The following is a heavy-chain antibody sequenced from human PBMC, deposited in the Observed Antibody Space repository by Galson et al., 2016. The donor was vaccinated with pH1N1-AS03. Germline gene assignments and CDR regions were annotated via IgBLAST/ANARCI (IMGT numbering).Heavy chain of an antibody. CDR1: GYSFINFG. CDR2: ISAYNGNT. CDR3: VKDITDYDVWNGYSRGGDY. J-gene: IGHJ4*02. Sequence: SVKVSCKASGYSFINFGITWVRQAPGQGLEWVGWISAYNGNTNYAQKFLGRVSMTTDTSTSTACMGLRSLRSDDTAIYYCVKDITDYDVWNGYSRGGDYWGQGTLVTVSS. D-gene: IGHD3-3*01. V-gene: IGHV1-18*01.